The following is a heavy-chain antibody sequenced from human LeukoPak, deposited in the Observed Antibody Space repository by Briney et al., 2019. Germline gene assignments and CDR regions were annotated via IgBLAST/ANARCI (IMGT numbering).Heavy chain of an antibody. CDR1: GHSFTSYW. J-gene: IGHJ5*02. CDR2: IDPSDSYT. CDR3: ARRSCSSTSCYVRWFDP. V-gene: IGHV5-10-1*01. D-gene: IGHD2-2*01. Sequence: GESLRISCQGSGHSFTSYWINWVRQMPGKGLEWMGRIDPSDSYTNYSPSLQGHVTISADKSISTAYLQWSSLKASDTAVYYCARRSCSSTSCYVRWFDPWGQGTLVTVSS.